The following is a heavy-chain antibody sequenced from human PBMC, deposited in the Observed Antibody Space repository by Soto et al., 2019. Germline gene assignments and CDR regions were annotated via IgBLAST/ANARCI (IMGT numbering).Heavy chain of an antibody. CDR1: GYNFANYW. V-gene: IGHV5-51*01. J-gene: IGHJ6*02. D-gene: IGHD2-15*01. CDR2: IFPGDSDT. CDR3: ARGLQVVSYYYYGMDV. Sequence: GESLKISCKGSGYNFANYWIGWVRQMPGKGLEWMGMIFPGDSDTKNSPSLQGQITMSVDKSDSSAYLQWRSLKASDTAMYYCARGLQVVSYYYYGMDVWGQGTTVTVSS.